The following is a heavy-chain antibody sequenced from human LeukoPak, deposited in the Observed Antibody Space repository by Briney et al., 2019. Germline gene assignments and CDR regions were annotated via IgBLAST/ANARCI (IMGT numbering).Heavy chain of an antibody. Sequence: GGSLRLSCVASGFTFSTYAMSWVRQPPGKGLEWVSIIYSGGTTYYADSVQGRFTTSRDNSKNTVYLQMNSLRVEDTAVYYCARDPRTTGKSNYGMDVWGQGTTVTVSS. CDR2: IYSGGTT. V-gene: IGHV3-53*01. D-gene: IGHD4-17*01. J-gene: IGHJ6*02. CDR3: ARDPRTTGKSNYGMDV. CDR1: GFTFSTYA.